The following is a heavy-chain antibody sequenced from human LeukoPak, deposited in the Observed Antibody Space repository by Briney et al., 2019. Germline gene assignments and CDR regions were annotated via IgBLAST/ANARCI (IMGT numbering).Heavy chain of an antibody. J-gene: IGHJ4*02. Sequence: SETLSLTCTVSGGSISGYNGSWIRQPPGKGLEGIGYIYYSGSTNYNPSLKSRVTISVDTSKNQFSLKLSSVTAADTAVYYCARHGYSGYVLDYWGQGTLVTVSS. D-gene: IGHD5-12*01. CDR3: ARHGYSGYVLDY. V-gene: IGHV4-59*08. CDR1: GGSISGYN. CDR2: IYYSGST.